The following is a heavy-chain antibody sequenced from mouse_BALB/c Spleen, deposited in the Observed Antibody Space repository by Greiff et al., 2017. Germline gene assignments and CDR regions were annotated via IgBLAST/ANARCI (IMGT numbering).Heavy chain of an antibody. CDR1: GFTFSSYY. CDR3: ARGGNYRFAY. CDR2: ISSGSSTI. J-gene: IGHJ3*01. Sequence: EVHLVESGGGLVKLGGSLKLSCAASGFTFSSYYMSWVRQTPEKGLEWVAYISSGSSTIYYADTVKGRFTISRDNPKNTLFLQMTSLRSEDTAMYYCARGGNYRFAYWGQGTLVTVSA. D-gene: IGHD2-1*01. V-gene: IGHV5-17*02.